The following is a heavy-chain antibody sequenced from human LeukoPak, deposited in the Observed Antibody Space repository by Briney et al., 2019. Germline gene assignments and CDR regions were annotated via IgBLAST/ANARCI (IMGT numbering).Heavy chain of an antibody. Sequence: SETLSLTCTVSGGSISSSSYSWGWIRQPPGKGLEWIGSIYYSGSTYYNPSLKSRVTISVDTSKNQFSLKLSSVTAADTAVYYCARSRRVYSGFNWFDPWGQGTLVTVSS. CDR3: ARSRRVYSGFNWFDP. CDR2: IYYSGST. CDR1: GGSISSSSYS. J-gene: IGHJ5*02. V-gene: IGHV4-39*01. D-gene: IGHD5-12*01.